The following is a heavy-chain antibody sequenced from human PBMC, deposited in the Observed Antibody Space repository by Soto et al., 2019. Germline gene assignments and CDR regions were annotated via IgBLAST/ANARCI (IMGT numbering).Heavy chain of an antibody. CDR1: GYTFTNFG. D-gene: IGHD3-16*01. J-gene: IGHJ4*02. Sequence: QVQLVQSGAEVKKPGASVKVSCKTSGYTFTNFGLSWVRQAPGQGLEWMGWISAYNGNTNYAQNFQGRVTMPTETSTSTAYMEMRSLRSDDTAVYYCARGGTPIEYWGQGTLVTVSS. CDR2: ISAYNGNT. V-gene: IGHV1-18*01. CDR3: ARGGTPIEY.